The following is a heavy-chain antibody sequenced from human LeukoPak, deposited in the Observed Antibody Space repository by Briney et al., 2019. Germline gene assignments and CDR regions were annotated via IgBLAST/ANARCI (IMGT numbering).Heavy chain of an antibody. CDR1: GDSVSSNSAA. CDR3: ARGARTVLLWFGELSPFDY. Sequence: SQTLSLTCAISGDSVSSNSAAWNWIRQSPSRGLEWLGRTYYRSKWYNDYAVSVKSRITINPDTSKNQFSLQLNSVTPEDTAVYYCARGARTVLLWFGELSPFDYWGQGTLVTVSS. V-gene: IGHV6-1*01. J-gene: IGHJ4*02. D-gene: IGHD3-10*01. CDR2: TYYRSKWYN.